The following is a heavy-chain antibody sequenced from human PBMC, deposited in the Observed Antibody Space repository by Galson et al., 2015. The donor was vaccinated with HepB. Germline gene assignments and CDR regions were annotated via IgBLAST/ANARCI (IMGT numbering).Heavy chain of an antibody. CDR1: GFTFSNYA. J-gene: IGHJ6*02. V-gene: IGHV3-23*01. Sequence: SLRLSCAASGFTFSNYAMNWVRQAPGKGLEWVSFISGSGATTHYADSVKGRFTISRDNSKNTLHLQMNSLRAEDTAVYYCARDKIVVVVAAKDISSLGMDVWGQGTKVTVSS. D-gene: IGHD2-15*01. CDR2: ISGSGATT. CDR3: ARDKIVVVVAAKDISSLGMDV.